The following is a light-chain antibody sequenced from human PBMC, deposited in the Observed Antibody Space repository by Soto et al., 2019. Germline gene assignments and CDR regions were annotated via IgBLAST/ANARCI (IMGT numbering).Light chain of an antibody. CDR1: SSDVGGYNY. CDR2: EVS. CDR3: SSYTSSSPL. V-gene: IGLV2-14*01. Sequence: QSALTQPASVSGSPGQSITISCTGTSSDVGGYNYVSWYQQHPGKAPKLMIHEVSNRPSGVSNRFSGSKSGNTASLTISGLQAEDEADYYCSSYTSSSPLFGTGTQLTVL. J-gene: IGLJ1*01.